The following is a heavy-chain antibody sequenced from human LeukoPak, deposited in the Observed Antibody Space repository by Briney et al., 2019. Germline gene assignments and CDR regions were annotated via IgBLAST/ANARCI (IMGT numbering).Heavy chain of an antibody. Sequence: SETLSLTCTVSGGSISSSSYYWGWIRQPPGKGLEWIGSIYYSGSTYYNPSLKSRVTISVDTSKNQFSLRLSSVTAADTAIYYCVRTVSDGSGDYWGQGILVTVSA. CDR2: IYYSGST. D-gene: IGHD3-10*01. CDR1: GGSISSSSYY. J-gene: IGHJ4*02. CDR3: VRTVSDGSGDY. V-gene: IGHV4-39*07.